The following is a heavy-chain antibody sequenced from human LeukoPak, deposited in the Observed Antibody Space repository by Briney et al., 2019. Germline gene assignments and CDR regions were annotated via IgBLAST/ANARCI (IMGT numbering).Heavy chain of an antibody. CDR2: IYYSGST. J-gene: IGHJ4*02. CDR1: GGSISSYY. D-gene: IGHD6-6*01. CDR3: ARGDIAARRTFDY. V-gene: IGHV4-59*01. Sequence: SETLSLTCTVSGGSISSYYWSWIRQPPGKGLEWIGYIYYSGSTNYNPSLKSRVTISVDTSKNRFPLKLSSVTAADTAVYYCARGDIAARRTFDYWGQGTLVTVSS.